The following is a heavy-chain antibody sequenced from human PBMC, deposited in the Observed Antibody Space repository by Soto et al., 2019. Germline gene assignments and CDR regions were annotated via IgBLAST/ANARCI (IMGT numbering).Heavy chain of an antibody. D-gene: IGHD3-3*01. V-gene: IGHV3-11*01. CDR3: AKERFPTGENDFWSGYRRYFDY. J-gene: IGHJ4*02. CDR1: GFTFGDYY. CDR2: ISSSGSST. Sequence: GGSLRLSCAASGFTFGDYYMSCIRQAPGKGLEWVSYISSSGSSTYYVDSVRGRFTISRDNAKNSLYLQMNSLGGEDTAVYYCAKERFPTGENDFWSGYRRYFDYWGQGTPVTVYS.